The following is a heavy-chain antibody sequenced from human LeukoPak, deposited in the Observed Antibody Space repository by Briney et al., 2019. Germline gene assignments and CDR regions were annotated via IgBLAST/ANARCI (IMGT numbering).Heavy chain of an antibody. CDR1: GFTVSSNY. Sequence: GGSLRLSCAASGFTVSSNYMSWVRQAPGKGLEWVSVIYSGGSTYYADSVKGRFTISRDNSKNTLYLQMNSLRAEDTAVYYCARGVYDILTGSDAFDIWGQGTMVTVSS. D-gene: IGHD3-9*01. J-gene: IGHJ3*02. V-gene: IGHV3-66*01. CDR3: ARGVYDILTGSDAFDI. CDR2: IYSGGST.